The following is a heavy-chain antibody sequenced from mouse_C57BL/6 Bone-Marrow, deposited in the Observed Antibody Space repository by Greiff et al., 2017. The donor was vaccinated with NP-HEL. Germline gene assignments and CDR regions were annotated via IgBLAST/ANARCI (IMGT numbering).Heavy chain of an antibody. CDR3: ATGSGYDYFDY. V-gene: IGHV3-1*01. D-gene: IGHD3-2*02. CDR2: ISYSGST. CDR1: GYSITSGYD. J-gene: IGHJ2*01. Sequence: VQLQQSGPGMVKPSQSLSLTCTVTGYSITSGYDWHWIRHFPGNKLEWMGYISYSGSTNYNPSLKSRISITHDTSKNHIFLKLNSVTTEDTATYYCATGSGYDYFDYWGQGTTLTVSS.